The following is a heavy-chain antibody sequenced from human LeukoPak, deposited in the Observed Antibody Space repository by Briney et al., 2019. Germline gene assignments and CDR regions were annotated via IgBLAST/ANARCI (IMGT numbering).Heavy chain of an antibody. J-gene: IGHJ4*02. Sequence: ASVKVSCKASGYTFTSYGISWVRQAPGQGLEWMGWISAYNGNTNYAQKLQGRVTVTTDTSTSTAYMELRSLRSDDTAVYYCARSNAVSGYSYGSDYWGQGILVTVSS. CDR1: GYTFTSYG. CDR2: ISAYNGNT. V-gene: IGHV1-18*04. D-gene: IGHD5-18*01. CDR3: ARSNAVSGYSYGSDY.